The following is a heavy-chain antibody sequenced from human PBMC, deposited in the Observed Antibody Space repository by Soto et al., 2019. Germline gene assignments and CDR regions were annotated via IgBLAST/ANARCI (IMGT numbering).Heavy chain of an antibody. J-gene: IGHJ4*02. CDR3: ARLGDYGDYAIDF. CDR2: MYYSGST. D-gene: IGHD4-17*01. Sequence: SETLSLTCSVSGGSISSGGYYWSWIRQSPGKGLECIGYMYYSGSTYYNPSLRNRVTMSIDMSKNQFSLKLTSMTAADSALYYCARLGDYGDYAIDFWGQGTLVTVSS. CDR1: GGSISSGGYY. V-gene: IGHV4-31*03.